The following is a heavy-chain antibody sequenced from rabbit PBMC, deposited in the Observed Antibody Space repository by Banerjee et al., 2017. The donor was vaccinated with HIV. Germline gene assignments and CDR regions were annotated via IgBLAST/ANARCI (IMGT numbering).Heavy chain of an antibody. CDR1: GFSFSSSYY. D-gene: IGHD7-1*01. V-gene: IGHV1S45*01. Sequence: QEQLEESGGGLVQPEGSLTLTCTASGFSFSSSYYMCWVRQAPGKGLDWIACIATGSSGNTYYASWAKGRFTISKTSSTTVTLQMTSLTAADTATYFCAREAGYAGYGYFNLWGPGTLVTVS. J-gene: IGHJ4*01. CDR2: IATGSSGNT. CDR3: AREAGYAGYGYFNL.